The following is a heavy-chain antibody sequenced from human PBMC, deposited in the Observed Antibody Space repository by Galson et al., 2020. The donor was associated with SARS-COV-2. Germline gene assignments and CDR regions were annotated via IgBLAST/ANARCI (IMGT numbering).Heavy chain of an antibody. V-gene: IGHV3-66*04. CDR2: LYSGGTT. Sequence: PGGSLRLSCTPSGFTVSNNYMSWVRQAPGKGLEWVSALYSGGTTYYAHSVRGRFTISSDNSKNTVYLQMNSLRAEDTAVYYCARQRDATTIFDYWGQGTLVTVYS. CDR3: ARQRDATTIFDY. D-gene: IGHD4-17*01. J-gene: IGHJ4*02. CDR1: GFTVSNNY.